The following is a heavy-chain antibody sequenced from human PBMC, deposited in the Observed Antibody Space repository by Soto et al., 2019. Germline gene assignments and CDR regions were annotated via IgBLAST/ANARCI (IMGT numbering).Heavy chain of an antibody. J-gene: IGHJ5*02. CDR1: GLTFTNYG. V-gene: IGHV3-33*01. CDR2: IWYEGSNK. CDR3: ARDLGVKQRFDP. Sequence: QVQLVESGGGVVQPGRSLRLSCAASGLTFTNYGFHWVRQAPGKGLEWVAVIWYEGSNKYYGDSVKGRFTISKDNSKNTVYLQMDSLRAEDTAVYYCARDLGVKQRFDPWGQGTLVTVSS. D-gene: IGHD2-8*01.